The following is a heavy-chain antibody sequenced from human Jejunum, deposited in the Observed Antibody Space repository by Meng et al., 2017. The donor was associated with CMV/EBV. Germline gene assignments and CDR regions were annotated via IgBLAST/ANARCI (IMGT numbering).Heavy chain of an antibody. CDR3: ATPYGGNSRGGFDP. J-gene: IGHJ5*02. D-gene: IGHD4-23*01. CDR2: ISVYNGNS. Sequence: SGYTFTNYGVAWVRQAPGQGLEWMGWISVYNGNSNYAQKFQGRVTMNTDTSTSTAYMELRNLRDDDTAVYYCATPYGGNSRGGFDPWGQGTLVTVSS. V-gene: IGHV1-18*01. CDR1: GYTFTNYG.